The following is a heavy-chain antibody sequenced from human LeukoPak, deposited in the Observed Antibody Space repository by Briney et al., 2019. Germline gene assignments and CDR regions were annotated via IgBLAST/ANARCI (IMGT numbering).Heavy chain of an antibody. CDR2: IYTSGST. CDR1: GGSISSGSYY. J-gene: IGHJ4*02. V-gene: IGHV4-61*02. Sequence: SQTLSLTCTVSGGSISSGSYYWSWIRQPAGKGLEWIGRIYTSGSTNYNPSLKSRVTISVDTSKNQFSLKLSSVTAADTAVYYCARVAVRGPIIYWGQGTLVTVSS. D-gene: IGHD3-10*01. CDR3: ARVAVRGPIIY.